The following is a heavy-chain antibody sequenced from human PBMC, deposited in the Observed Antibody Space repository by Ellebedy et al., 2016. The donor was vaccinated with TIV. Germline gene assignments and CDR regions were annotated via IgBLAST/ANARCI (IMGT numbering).Heavy chain of an antibody. D-gene: IGHD5-18*01. CDR2: VRSQRDGGTT. CDR1: GFIFSDAW. V-gene: IGHV3-15*01. CDR3: NIDVPGYSYPFDY. Sequence: PGGSLRLSCEASGFIFSDAWLSWVRQAPGKGLEWVAHVRSQRDGGTTEYAAPVKGRFIILRDDSRNTLHLQMNSLETEDTGVYYCNIDVPGYSYPFDYWGQGTPVTVSS. J-gene: IGHJ4*02.